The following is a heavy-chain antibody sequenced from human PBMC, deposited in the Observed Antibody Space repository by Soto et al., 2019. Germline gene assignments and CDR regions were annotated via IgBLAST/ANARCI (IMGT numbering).Heavy chain of an antibody. J-gene: IGHJ6*02. Sequence: EVQLVESGGGLIQPGGSLRLSCAASGFTVSSNYMSWVRQAPGKGLEWVSVIYSGGSTYYADSVKGRFTISRDNSKNTLFLQMNSLRGAETAVYYCARELRTLYGMDVWGQGTTVTVSS. CDR1: GFTVSSNY. CDR2: IYSGGST. V-gene: IGHV3-53*01. CDR3: ARELRTLYGMDV.